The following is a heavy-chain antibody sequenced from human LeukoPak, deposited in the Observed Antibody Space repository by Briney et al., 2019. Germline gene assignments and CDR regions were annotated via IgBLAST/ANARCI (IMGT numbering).Heavy chain of an antibody. D-gene: IGHD3-22*01. J-gene: IGHJ4*02. CDR2: INHSGST. V-gene: IGHV4-34*01. CDR1: GGSFSGYY. CDR3: ARVPSSGYYYFDY. Sequence: PSETLSLTCAVYGGSFSGYYWSWIRQPPGKGLEWIGEINHSGSTNYNPSLKSRVTISVDTSKNQFSLKLSSVTAADTAVYYWARVPSSGYYYFDYWGQGTLVTVSS.